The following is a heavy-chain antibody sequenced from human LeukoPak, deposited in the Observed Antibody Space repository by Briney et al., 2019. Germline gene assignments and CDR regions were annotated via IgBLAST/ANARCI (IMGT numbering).Heavy chain of an antibody. CDR1: GFTFSTYV. J-gene: IGHJ4*02. Sequence: PGGSLRLSCSVSGFTFSTYVMHWVRQAPGKGLEYVSAISSNGDNTYYADSVKGRFTNSRDNSKNTLYLQMSSLRPDDTAVYFCVRGTGYWGQGTLVTVSS. CDR2: ISSNGDNT. V-gene: IGHV3-64D*06. CDR3: VRGTGY.